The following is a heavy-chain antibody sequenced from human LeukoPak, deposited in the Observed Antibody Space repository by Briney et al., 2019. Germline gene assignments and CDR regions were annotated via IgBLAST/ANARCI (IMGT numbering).Heavy chain of an antibody. J-gene: IGHJ6*02. D-gene: IGHD1-26*01. CDR1: GYSFTDYY. V-gene: IGHV1-2*02. CDR3: ARDRWSGATGDYHYYYGMDV. CDR2: INPNSGGT. Sequence: ASVKVSCKTSGYSFTDYYMHWVRQAPGQGLEWMGWINPNSGGTSSAQKFQGRVTMTRDTSISTAYMELSRLRSDDTAVYYCARDRWSGATGDYHYYYGMDVWGQGTTVIVSS.